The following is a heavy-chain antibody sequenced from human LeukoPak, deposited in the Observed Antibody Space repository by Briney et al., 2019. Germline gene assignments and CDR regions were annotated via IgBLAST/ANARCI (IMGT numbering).Heavy chain of an antibody. CDR1: SGSFSSYY. D-gene: IGHD5-18*01. J-gene: IGHJ4*02. CDR3: ARQLLNYQIFDH. V-gene: IGHV4-34*01. CDR2: INHSGST. Sequence: SETLSLTCAVYSGSFSSYYWSWIRQPPGKGLEWIGEINHSGSTNYNPSLKSRVTISVDTSKNQFSLKVNSVTAADTAVYYCARQLLNYQIFDHWGQGTLVTVSS.